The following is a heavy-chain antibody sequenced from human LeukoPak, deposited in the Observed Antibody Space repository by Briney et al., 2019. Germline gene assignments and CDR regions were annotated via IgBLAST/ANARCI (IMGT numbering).Heavy chain of an antibody. J-gene: IGHJ4*02. CDR3: ARVGGYCSSTSCYDSDYFDY. D-gene: IGHD2-2*01. CDR1: GFTFSSYG. V-gene: IGHV3-7*01. CDR2: IKQDGSEK. Sequence: GGSLRLSCAASGFTFSSYGMHWVRQAPGKGLEWVANIKQDGSEKYYVDSVKGRFTISRDNAKNSLYLQMNSLRAEDTAVYYCARVGGYCSSTSCYDSDYFDYWGQGTLVTVSS.